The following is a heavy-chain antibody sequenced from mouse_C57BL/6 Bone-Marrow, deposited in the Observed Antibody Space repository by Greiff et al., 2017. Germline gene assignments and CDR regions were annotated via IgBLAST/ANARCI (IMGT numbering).Heavy chain of an antibody. CDR1: GYTFTGYY. J-gene: IGHJ2*01. Sequence: QVQLQQSGAELVKPGASVKLSCKASGYTFTGYYIYWVKQRPGQGLEWIGEINPSNGGTNFNEKFKSKATLTVDKSSSTAYMQLSSLTSEDSAVYYCTRRDDYDGDFDYWGQGTTLTVSS. D-gene: IGHD2-4*01. CDR3: TRRDDYDGDFDY. CDR2: INPSNGGT. V-gene: IGHV1S81*02.